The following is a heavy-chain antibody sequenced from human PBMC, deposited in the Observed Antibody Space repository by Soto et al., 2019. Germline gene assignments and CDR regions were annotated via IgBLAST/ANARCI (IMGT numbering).Heavy chain of an antibody. Sequence: PGGSLRLSCAVSGFTSSNYWMSWVRQAPGKGLEWVANIKQDGSEKYYVDSVKGRFTISRDNSKNTLYLQMNSLRAEDTAVYYCARSEVYSNFFFDYWGQGTLVTVSS. D-gene: IGHD6-13*01. CDR2: IKQDGSEK. V-gene: IGHV3-7*05. J-gene: IGHJ4*02. CDR3: ARSEVYSNFFFDY. CDR1: GFTSSNYW.